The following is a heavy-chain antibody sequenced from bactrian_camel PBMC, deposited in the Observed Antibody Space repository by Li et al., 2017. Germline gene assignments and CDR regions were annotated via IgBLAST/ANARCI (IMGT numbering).Heavy chain of an antibody. CDR2: IYRDGSPT. Sequence: HVQLVESGGGLVQPGGSLRLSCVASGFTFSTTYMTWVRHYPGKGLEWVSSIYRDGSPTYYSDSVKGRFTISRSSDNAKNTVYLQMNSLKPEDTALYYCAATGDTWGGDFGHWGQGTQVTVS. V-gene: IGHV3-2*01. D-gene: IGHD4*01. CDR3: AATGDTWGGDFGH. CDR1: GFTFSTTY. J-gene: IGHJ4*01.